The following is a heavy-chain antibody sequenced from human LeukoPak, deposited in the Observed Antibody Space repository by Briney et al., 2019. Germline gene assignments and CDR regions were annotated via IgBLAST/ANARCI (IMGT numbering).Heavy chain of an antibody. Sequence: SQTLSLTCAISGDSVSSNSAAWNWIRQSPSRGLGWLGRTYYRSKWYNDYAVSVKSRITINPDTSKNQFSLQLNSVTPEDTAVYHCARAYYGSGSHSSGMDVWGQGTTVTVSS. V-gene: IGHV6-1*01. J-gene: IGHJ6*02. CDR1: GDSVSSNSAA. CDR3: ARAYYGSGSHSSGMDV. D-gene: IGHD3-10*01. CDR2: TYYRSKWYN.